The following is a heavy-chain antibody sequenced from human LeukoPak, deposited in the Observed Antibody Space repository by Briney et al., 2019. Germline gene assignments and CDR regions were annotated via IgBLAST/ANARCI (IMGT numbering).Heavy chain of an antibody. Sequence: SETLSLTCAVSGYSITSDYYWGWIRQPPGKGLEWIGSIYYSGSTYYNPSLKSRVTISVDTSKNQFSLKLSSVTAADTAVYYCARSFLEWLSLNVWGQGTTVTVSS. CDR3: ARSFLEWLSLNV. V-gene: IGHV4-38-2*01. CDR1: GYSITSDYY. CDR2: IYYSGST. D-gene: IGHD3-3*01. J-gene: IGHJ6*02.